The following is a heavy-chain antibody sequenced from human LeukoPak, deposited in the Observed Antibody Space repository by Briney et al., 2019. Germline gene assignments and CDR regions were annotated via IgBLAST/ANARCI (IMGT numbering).Heavy chain of an antibody. J-gene: IGHJ4*02. CDR3: ARSRATRFDY. D-gene: IGHD5-12*01. CDR2: IYSGGST. Sequence: GGSLRLSCAASGFTVSSNYMSWVRQAPGKGLEWVSVIYSGGSTYYADSVKGRFTISRDNSKNTLYLQTNSLRAEDTAVYYCARSRATRFDYWGQGTLVTVSS. V-gene: IGHV3-53*01. CDR1: GFTVSSNY.